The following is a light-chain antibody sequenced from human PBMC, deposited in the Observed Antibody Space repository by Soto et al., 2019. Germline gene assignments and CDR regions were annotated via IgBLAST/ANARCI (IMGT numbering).Light chain of an antibody. CDR2: GAS. CDR3: QHYNNLPPFT. CDR1: QDIRTS. Sequence: DIQMTQSPSSLSASVGARVSITCQASQDIRTSLSWFQHKPGRAPKLLIYGASYLETGVPSRFRVSGSGTDFTFTISSLQPEDTAKYYCQHYNNLPPFTCGPGTIVDIK. J-gene: IGKJ3*01. V-gene: IGKV1-33*01.